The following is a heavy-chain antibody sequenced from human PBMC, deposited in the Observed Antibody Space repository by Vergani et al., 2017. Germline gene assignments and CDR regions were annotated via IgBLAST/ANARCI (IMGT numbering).Heavy chain of an antibody. D-gene: IGHD5-18*01. J-gene: IGHJ5*02. CDR3: VRGGYSYGNWFDP. CDR1: GGTFSSYA. Sequence: QVQLVQSGAEVKKPGSSVKVSCKASGGTFSSYAISWVRQAPGQGLEWMGWINPNSGGTNYAQKFQGRVTMTRDTSISTAYMELSRLRSDDTAVYYCVRGGYSYGNWFDPWGQGTLVTVSS. V-gene: IGHV1-2*02. CDR2: INPNSGGT.